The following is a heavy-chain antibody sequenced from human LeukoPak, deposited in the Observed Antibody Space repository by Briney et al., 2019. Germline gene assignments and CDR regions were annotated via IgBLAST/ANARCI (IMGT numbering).Heavy chain of an antibody. V-gene: IGHV3-33*01. CDR2: IWYDGGHK. J-gene: IGHJ4*02. CDR3: ARDRDYDSANFDY. D-gene: IGHD3-22*01. CDR1: GFTLSSFG. Sequence: GGSLRLSCAASGFTLSSFGMHWVRQAPGKGLEWVAVIWYDGGHKYYADSVKGRFSISRDNSKNTLYLQMNSLRAEDTAVYYCARDRDYDSANFDYWGQGTLVTVSS.